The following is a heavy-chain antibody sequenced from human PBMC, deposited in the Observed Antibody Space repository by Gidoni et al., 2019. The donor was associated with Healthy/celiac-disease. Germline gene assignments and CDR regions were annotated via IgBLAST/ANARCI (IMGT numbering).Heavy chain of an antibody. CDR2: IYTSGST. V-gene: IGHV4-61*02. D-gene: IGHD1-1*01. CDR3: ATEAETGTPSYGMDV. CDR1: GGSISSGSYY. J-gene: IGHJ6*02. Sequence: QVQLQESGPGLVKPSQTLSLTCTVSGGSISSGSYYWSWIRQPAGKGLEWIGRIYTSGSTNYNPSLKSRVTISVDTSKNQFSLKLSSVTAADTAVYYCATEAETGTPSYGMDVWGQGTTVTVSS.